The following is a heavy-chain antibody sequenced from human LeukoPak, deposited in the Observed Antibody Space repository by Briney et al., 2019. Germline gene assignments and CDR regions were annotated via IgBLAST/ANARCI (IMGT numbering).Heavy chain of an antibody. J-gene: IGHJ4*02. CDR2: ISGSGGST. Sequence: GGSLRLSCAASGFTFSSYAMSWVRQAPGKGLEWVSAISGSGGSTYYADSVKGRFTISRDNAKNSLYLQMNSLRAEDTAVYYCARDFGSGSLDCWGQGTLVTVSS. V-gene: IGHV3-23*01. CDR3: ARDFGSGSLDC. CDR1: GFTFSSYA. D-gene: IGHD3-10*01.